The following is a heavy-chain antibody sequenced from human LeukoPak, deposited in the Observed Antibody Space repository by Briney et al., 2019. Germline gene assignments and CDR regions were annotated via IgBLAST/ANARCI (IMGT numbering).Heavy chain of an antibody. CDR1: GYTLTELS. D-gene: IGHD3-9*01. Sequence: ASVKVSCKVSGYTLTELSMHCVRQAPGKGLEWMGGFDPEDGETIYAQKFQGRVTMTEDTSTDTAYMELSSLRSEDTAVYYCATADTPSHYDILTGYYSLGYWGQGTLVTVSS. J-gene: IGHJ4*02. CDR2: FDPEDGET. CDR3: ATADTPSHYDILTGYYSLGY. V-gene: IGHV1-24*01.